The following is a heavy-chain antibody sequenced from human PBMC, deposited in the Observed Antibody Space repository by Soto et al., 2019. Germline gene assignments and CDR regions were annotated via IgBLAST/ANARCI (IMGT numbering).Heavy chain of an antibody. J-gene: IGHJ4*02. CDR3: ARASPAHYLGI. V-gene: IGHV1-2*02. D-gene: IGHD6-25*01. CDR2: INPHSGVT. CDR1: GYTFIGFY. Sequence: QVHLVQSGAEVKKPGASVKVSCKTFGYTFIGFYLHWVRQAPGQGPEWMGCINPHSGVTKYAQNFEGRVTLTRDASINTAFMEVTNLRSDDTAIYSCARASPAHYLGIWGLGTLVTVSS.